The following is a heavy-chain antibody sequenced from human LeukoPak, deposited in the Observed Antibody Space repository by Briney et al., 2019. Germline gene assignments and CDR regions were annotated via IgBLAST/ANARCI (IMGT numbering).Heavy chain of an antibody. V-gene: IGHV3-21*01. CDR3: VRDSYSNYFDY. D-gene: IGHD4-11*01. Sequence: GGSLRLSCAASGFTFSSYRMNWVRQAPGEGLEWVSFISSSSSYIDYADSVKGRFTISRDNAKNSLYLQMNSLRAEDTAVYYCVRDSYSNYFDYWSQGTLVTVSS. J-gene: IGHJ4*02. CDR1: GFTFSSYR. CDR2: ISSSSSYI.